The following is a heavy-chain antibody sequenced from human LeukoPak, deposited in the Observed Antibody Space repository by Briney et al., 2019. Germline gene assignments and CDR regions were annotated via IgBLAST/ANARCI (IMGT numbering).Heavy chain of an antibody. J-gene: IGHJ6*03. CDR2: IMPLFNTA. Sequence: ASVNVSCTASGGTFSSYSITWVRQAPGQGLEWMGGIMPLFNTANYAQQFQGRVTITTDESTSTAYMELSSLRFEDTAMYYCARVDRYHYYLDVWGKGTTVTVSS. CDR3: ARVDRYHYYLDV. CDR1: GGTFSSYS. V-gene: IGHV1-69*05.